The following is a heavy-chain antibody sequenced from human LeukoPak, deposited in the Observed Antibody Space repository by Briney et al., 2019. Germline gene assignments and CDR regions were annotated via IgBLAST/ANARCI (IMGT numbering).Heavy chain of an antibody. J-gene: IGHJ3*02. CDR2: ISYGGST. CDR1: GGSISTGSYY. Sequence: TSETLSLTCTVSGGSISTGSYYWSWIRQPPGKGLEWIGYISYGGSTDYNPSLKSRVTISVDTSKNQFSLKLSSVTAADTAVYYCARLGGGRGRAFDIWGQGTMVTVSS. CDR3: ARLGGGRGRAFDI. D-gene: IGHD2-15*01. V-gene: IGHV4-61*01.